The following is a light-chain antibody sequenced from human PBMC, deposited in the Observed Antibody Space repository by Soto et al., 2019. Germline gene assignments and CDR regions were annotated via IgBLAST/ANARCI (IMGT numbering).Light chain of an antibody. J-gene: IGKJ3*01. CDR1: QSISSH. Sequence: DIQMPQSPSSLSASVGDRVTITCRASQSISSHLNWYQHKPGKAPKLLIYAASSLQSGVPSRFSGSGSGTEVTLTISSLQPEDSATYSCQQSYGTPFSFGPGTKADI. V-gene: IGKV1-39*01. CDR2: AAS. CDR3: QQSYGTPFS.